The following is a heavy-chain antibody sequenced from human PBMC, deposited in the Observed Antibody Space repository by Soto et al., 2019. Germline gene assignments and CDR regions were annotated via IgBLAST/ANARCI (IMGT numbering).Heavy chain of an antibody. CDR1: GFTFNNYW. V-gene: IGHV3-7*05. CDR3: ASGGWGRYFDL. CDR2: IKQDGGER. J-gene: IGHJ2*01. D-gene: IGHD2-21*02. Sequence: EVQLVESGGDLVQSGGSLRLSCAASGFTFNNYWMKWVRQAPGKGLEWVANIKQDGGERYYVDSVKGRFTISRDNANNSLYLQMDSLRVDDTAVYYCASGGWGRYFDLWGRGTLVTVSS.